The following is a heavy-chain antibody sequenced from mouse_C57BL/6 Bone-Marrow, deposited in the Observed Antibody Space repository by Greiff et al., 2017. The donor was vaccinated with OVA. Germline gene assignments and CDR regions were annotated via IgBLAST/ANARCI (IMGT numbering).Heavy chain of an antibody. Sequence: EVQLQQSGPGLVKPSQSLSLTCSVTGYSITSGYYWNWIRQFPGNKLEWMGYISYDGSNNYNPSLKNRISITRDTSKNQFFLKLNSVTTEDTATYYCARSVITTVYFDYWGQGTTLTVSS. CDR3: ARSVITTVYFDY. D-gene: IGHD1-1*01. V-gene: IGHV3-6*01. J-gene: IGHJ2*01. CDR2: ISYDGSN. CDR1: GYSITSGYY.